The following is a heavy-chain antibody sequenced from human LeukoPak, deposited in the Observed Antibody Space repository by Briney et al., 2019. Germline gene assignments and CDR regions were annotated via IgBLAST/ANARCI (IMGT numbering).Heavy chain of an antibody. D-gene: IGHD3-3*01. Sequence: ASVKVSCKASGYTFTSYYMHWVRQAPGQGLEWMGIINPSGGSTSYAQKFQGRVTMTRDTSTSTVYMELSSLRSEDTAVYYCARGVRFLEWADRGTPSHFDPWGQGTLVTVSS. J-gene: IGHJ5*02. CDR2: INPSGGST. CDR1: GYTFTSYY. CDR3: ARGVRFLEWADRGTPSHFDP. V-gene: IGHV1-46*03.